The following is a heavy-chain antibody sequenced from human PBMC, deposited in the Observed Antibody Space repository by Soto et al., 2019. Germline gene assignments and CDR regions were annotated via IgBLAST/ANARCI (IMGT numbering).Heavy chain of an antibody. CDR3: ARYAPDCSGGTCYSDDYYFHY. D-gene: IGHD2-15*01. Sequence: SETLSLTCTVSGGSINYYYWSWIRQPPGKGLEWIGYIYSSGSTNYSPSLKSRVTISVDTSKNQFSLNLSSVTAADTAVYYCARYAPDCSGGTCYSDDYYFHYWGQGILVT. J-gene: IGHJ4*02. V-gene: IGHV4-59*12. CDR2: IYSSGST. CDR1: GGSINYYY.